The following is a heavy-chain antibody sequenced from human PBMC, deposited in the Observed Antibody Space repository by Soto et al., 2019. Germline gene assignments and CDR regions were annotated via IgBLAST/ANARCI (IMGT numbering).Heavy chain of an antibody. CDR2: LTPSGGET. CDR3: AHPRGYGVFDAYDI. CDR1: GFTFSTYA. D-gene: IGHD4-17*01. V-gene: IGHV3-23*01. Sequence: WGSLRLSCVASGFTFSTYAIIFVRHAAVKGLEWVSALTPSGGETYYADSVKGRFTISRDNSMNALYLQMNSLRIEDTAVYYCAHPRGYGVFDAYDIWGQGTMVTVSS. J-gene: IGHJ3*02.